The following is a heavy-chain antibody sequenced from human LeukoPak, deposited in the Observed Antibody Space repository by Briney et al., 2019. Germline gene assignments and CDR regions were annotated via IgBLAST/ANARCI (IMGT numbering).Heavy chain of an antibody. D-gene: IGHD3-3*01. CDR3: ARTPLRFLDPERAFDI. V-gene: IGHV4-59*12. Sequence: SETLSLTCTVSGGSISSYYWSWIRQPPGKGLEWIGYIYYSGSTNYNPSLKSRVTISVDRSKNQFSLKLSSVTAADTAVYYCARTPLRFLDPERAFDIWGQGTMVTVSS. CDR2: IYYSGST. J-gene: IGHJ3*02. CDR1: GGSISSYY.